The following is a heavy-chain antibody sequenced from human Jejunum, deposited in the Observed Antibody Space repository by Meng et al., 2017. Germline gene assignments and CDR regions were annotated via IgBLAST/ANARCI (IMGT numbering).Heavy chain of an antibody. Sequence: GESLKISCAVSGFSLSTYEMNWVRQAPGKGLEWVSHISRDGTTVHYADSVKGRFTISRDSAKNSLYLQIHSLTVEDTAVYYCARDLSVAYSFYYYGLDVWGQGTTVTVSS. CDR1: GFSLSTYE. V-gene: IGHV3-48*03. CDR2: ISRDGTTV. CDR3: ARDLSVAYSFYYYGLDV. D-gene: IGHD6-19*01. J-gene: IGHJ6*02.